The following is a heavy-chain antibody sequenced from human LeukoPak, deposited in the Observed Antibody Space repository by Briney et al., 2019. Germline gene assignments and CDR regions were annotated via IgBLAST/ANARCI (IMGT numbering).Heavy chain of an antibody. Sequence: SETLSLTCTVSAGSISSYYWSWIRQPPAKGLQWIGYIYYSGSTHYNPSLKSRVTISVDTSKNQFSLKLSSVTAADTAVYYCARDRWIQLWPTGYYYYYMDVWGKGTTVTVSS. CDR2: IYYSGST. J-gene: IGHJ6*03. V-gene: IGHV4-59*01. D-gene: IGHD5-18*01. CDR1: AGSISSYY. CDR3: ARDRWIQLWPTGYYYYYMDV.